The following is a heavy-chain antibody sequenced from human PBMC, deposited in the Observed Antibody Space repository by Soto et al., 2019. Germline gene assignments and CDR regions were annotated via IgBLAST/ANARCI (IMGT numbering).Heavy chain of an antibody. CDR1: GFTFTTHA. J-gene: IGHJ4*02. CDR2: INAGNGNT. D-gene: IGHD3-3*02. V-gene: IGHV1-3*01. Sequence: QVHLVQSGAEVKEPGASVKVSCKTSGFTFTTHAIHWVRQAPGQSLEWMGWINAGNGNTKYSQRYQDRVTITRDTSASTAYMELSSLRSEDRAVYYCARLNISCPIDHWGQGNLVTVSS. CDR3: ARLNISCPIDH.